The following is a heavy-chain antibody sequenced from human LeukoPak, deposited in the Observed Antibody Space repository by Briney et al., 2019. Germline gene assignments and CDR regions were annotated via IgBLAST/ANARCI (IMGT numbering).Heavy chain of an antibody. V-gene: IGHV3-23*01. J-gene: IGHJ4*02. D-gene: IGHD3-10*01. CDR1: GFTFSSYA. CDR2: LSASGGLT. CDR3: AKGRGQGFDY. Sequence: PGGSLRLSCAASGFTFSSYAMSWVRQAPGKGLEWVSGLSASGGLTYYSDSVKGRFTISRDNSKNTLYLQMDSLRAEDTAVYYCAKGRGQGFDYWGQGSLVTVSS.